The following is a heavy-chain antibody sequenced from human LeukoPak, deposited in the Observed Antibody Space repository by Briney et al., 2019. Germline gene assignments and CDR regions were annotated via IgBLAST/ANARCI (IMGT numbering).Heavy chain of an antibody. CDR2: IRYDGSNK. Sequence: PGGSLRLSCAASGFTFSSYGMHWVRQAPGKGLEWVAFIRYDGSNKYYADSVKGRFTISRDNSKNTLYLLMNSLRAEDTAVYYCAKDGSSGYYADYWGQGTLVTVSS. CDR3: AKDGSSGYYADY. J-gene: IGHJ4*02. V-gene: IGHV3-30*02. D-gene: IGHD3-22*01. CDR1: GFTFSSYG.